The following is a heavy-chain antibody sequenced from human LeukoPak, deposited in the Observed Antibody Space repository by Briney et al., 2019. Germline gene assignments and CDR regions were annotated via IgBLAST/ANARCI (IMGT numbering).Heavy chain of an antibody. J-gene: IGHJ4*02. D-gene: IGHD3-3*01. CDR1: GGTFSSYA. CDR2: IIPIFGTA. V-gene: IGHV1-69*05. Sequence: SVKVSCKASGGTFSSYAISWVRQAPGQGLEWMGGIIPIFGTANYAQKFQGRVTITTDESTSTAYMELSSLRSEDTAVYYCAREPSRITIFYDYWGQGTLVTVSS. CDR3: AREPSRITIFYDY.